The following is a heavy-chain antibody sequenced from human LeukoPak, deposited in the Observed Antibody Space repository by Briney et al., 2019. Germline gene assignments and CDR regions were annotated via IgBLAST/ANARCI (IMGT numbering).Heavy chain of an antibody. CDR1: GGSISSYY. V-gene: IGHV4-59*01. D-gene: IGHD3-22*01. CDR2: IYYSGST. CDR3: ARVGVDSSGYPFDY. J-gene: IGHJ4*02. Sequence: SETLSLTCAVSGGSISSYYWGWIRQPPGKGLEWIGYIYYSGSTNYNPSLKSRVTISVDTSKNQFSLKLSSVTAADTAVYYSARVGVDSSGYPFDYWGQGTLVTVSS.